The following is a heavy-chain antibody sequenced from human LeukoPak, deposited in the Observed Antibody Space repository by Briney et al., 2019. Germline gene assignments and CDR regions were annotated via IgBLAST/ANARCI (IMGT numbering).Heavy chain of an antibody. CDR3: AKGLERESRLDS. V-gene: IGHV3-23*01. J-gene: IGHJ4*02. CDR2: ISGSGGST. Sequence: GGSLRLSCAASGFTFSSYAMSWVRQAPRKGLEWASAISGSGGSTYYADSVKGRFTISRDNSKNTLYLQMNSLRAEDTALYYCAKGLERESRLDSWGQGTLVTVSS. D-gene: IGHD1-1*01. CDR1: GFTFSSYA.